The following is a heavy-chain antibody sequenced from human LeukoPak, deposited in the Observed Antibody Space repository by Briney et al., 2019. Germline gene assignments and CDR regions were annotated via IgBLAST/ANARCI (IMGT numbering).Heavy chain of an antibody. Sequence: PGGSLRLSCAASGFTFSNYWMAWVRQAPGKGLEWVANIDQDGSEKESVESVKGRFTISRDNAKNSLYLQMSNLRAEDTAVYYCARWRGAQSEFEYWGQGTLVTVSS. V-gene: IGHV3-7*01. J-gene: IGHJ4*02. D-gene: IGHD3-3*01. CDR3: ARWRGAQSEFEY. CDR2: IDQDGSEK. CDR1: GFTFSNYW.